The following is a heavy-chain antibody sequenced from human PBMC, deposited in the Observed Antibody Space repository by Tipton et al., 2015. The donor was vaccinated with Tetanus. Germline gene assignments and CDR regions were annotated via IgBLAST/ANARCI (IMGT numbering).Heavy chain of an antibody. CDR1: GFAFSSYA. Sequence: SLRLSCAASGFAFSSYAMNWVRQAPGKALEWVAVISCDGSNIYYADSVKGRFTISRDNSKNTLYLQMNSLRAEETAVYYCAPGLTTTFDSGGQGTLVAVSS. CDR3: APGLTTTFDS. V-gene: IGHV3-30-3*01. CDR2: ISCDGSNI. D-gene: IGHD4/OR15-4a*01. J-gene: IGHJ4*02.